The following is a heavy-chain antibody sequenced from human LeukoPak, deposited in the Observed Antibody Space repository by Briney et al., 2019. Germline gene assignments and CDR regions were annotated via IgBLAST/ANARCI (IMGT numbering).Heavy chain of an antibody. Sequence: SVKVSCKASGGTFSSYAISWVRQAPGQGLEWMGRIIPILGTANYAQKFQGRVTITTDESTSTAYMELSSLRSEDTAVYYCARGTTVTTVSAFDIWGHGTMVTVSS. CDR2: IIPILGTA. CDR3: ARGTTVTTVSAFDI. D-gene: IGHD4-17*01. V-gene: IGHV1-69*11. CDR1: GGTFSSYA. J-gene: IGHJ3*02.